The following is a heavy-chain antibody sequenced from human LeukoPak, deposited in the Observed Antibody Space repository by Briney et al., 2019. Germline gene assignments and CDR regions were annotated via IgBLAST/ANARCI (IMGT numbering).Heavy chain of an antibody. V-gene: IGHV3-23*01. CDR1: GFTFSSYA. CDR2: ISGSGGST. J-gene: IGHJ3*02. Sequence: GGSLRLSCAASGFTFSSYAMSWVRQAPGKGLEWVSAISGSGGSTYYADSVKGRFTISRDNSKNTLYLQMNSLRAEDTAVYYCAKGIPPILGYCSSTSCYTMSGAFDIWGQGTMVTVSS. CDR3: AKGIPPILGYCSSTSCYTMSGAFDI. D-gene: IGHD2-2*02.